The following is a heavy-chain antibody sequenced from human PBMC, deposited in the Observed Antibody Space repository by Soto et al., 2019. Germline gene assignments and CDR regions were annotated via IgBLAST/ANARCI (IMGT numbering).Heavy chain of an antibody. CDR1: GFPFSSYV. CDR3: AKTGLVHSYFDL. J-gene: IGHJ2*01. V-gene: IGHV3-23*01. D-gene: IGHD3-9*01. Sequence: GGSLRLSCAASGFPFSSYVMSWVRQAPGKGLEWVSGVSGGGGATFYADSVKGRFTISRDNSKNTLYLQMNSLRAEDTAVYYCAKTGLVHSYFDLWGRGTLVTVSS. CDR2: VSGGGGAT.